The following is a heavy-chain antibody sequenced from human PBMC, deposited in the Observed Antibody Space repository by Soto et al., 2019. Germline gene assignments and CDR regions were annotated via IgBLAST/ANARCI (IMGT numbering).Heavy chain of an antibody. CDR2: IYYSGST. D-gene: IGHD2-8*01. Sequence: SETLSLTCTVSGGSISSYYWSWIRQPPGKGLEWIGYIYYSGSTNYNPSLKSRVTISVDTSKNMLYLQMNSLRAEDTAVYYCAKSSYRNGQRNYGMDVCGQGTTVTLSS. J-gene: IGHJ6*02. CDR3: AKSSYRNGQRNYGMDV. V-gene: IGHV4-59*12. CDR1: GGSISSYY.